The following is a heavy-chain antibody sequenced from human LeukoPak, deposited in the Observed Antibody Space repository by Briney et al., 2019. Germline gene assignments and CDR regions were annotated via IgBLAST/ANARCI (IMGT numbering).Heavy chain of an antibody. J-gene: IGHJ3*01. CDR1: GYSFSTYW. CDR2: IYPGDSDT. CDR3: FDF. D-gene: IGHD3-10*01. Sequence: GESLKISCQGSGYSFSTYWITWVRQMPGKGLEWMGIIYPGDSDTRYSPSFQGQVTISTDESVSTAYYCARQAREHSSYYGAPFDFWGQGTMVTVSS. V-gene: IGHV5-51*01.